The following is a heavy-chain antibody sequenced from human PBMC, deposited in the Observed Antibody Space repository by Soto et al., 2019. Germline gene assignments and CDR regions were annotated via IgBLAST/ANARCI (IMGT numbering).Heavy chain of an antibody. CDR1: GVSVSNRTHY. V-gene: IGHV4-61*01. CDR3: VRELGLTARADDKYYYYALDV. J-gene: IGHJ6*02. CDR2: LYYGGT. Sequence: WETLSLTCEVSGVSVSNRTHYWTWIRQPPGKGLEGIGFLYYGGTNYDPSLKSRLTIALDTSKNQISLNLSSVTAADTAVYYCVRELGLTARADDKYYYYALDVWGQGTTVTVSS. D-gene: IGHD3-22*01.